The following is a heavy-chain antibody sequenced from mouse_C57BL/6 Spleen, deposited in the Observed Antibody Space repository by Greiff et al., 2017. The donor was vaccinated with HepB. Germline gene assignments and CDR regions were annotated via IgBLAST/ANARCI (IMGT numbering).Heavy chain of an antibody. J-gene: IGHJ4*01. V-gene: IGHV1-52*01. D-gene: IGHD2-1*01. CDR2: IDPSDSET. Sequence: QVQLQQPGAELVRPGSSVKLSCKASGYTFTSYWMHWVKQRPIQGLEWIGNIDPSDSETHYNQKFKDKATLTVDKSSSTAYMQLSSLTSEDSAVYYCARELQEYYYAMDYWGQGTSVTVSS. CDR1: GYTFTSYW. CDR3: ARELQEYYYAMDY.